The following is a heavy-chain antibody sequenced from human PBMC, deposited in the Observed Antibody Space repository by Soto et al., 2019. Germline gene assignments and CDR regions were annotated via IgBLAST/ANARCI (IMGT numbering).Heavy chain of an antibody. CDR2: ITSDGSDT. D-gene: IGHD3-10*01. Sequence: EVQLVESGGGLVQPGGSLRLSCAASGFTFSSYWMHWVRQAPGKGLVWVSRITSDGSDTTYADSVKGRFTISRDNAKNPLLLQLNSLSAEDTAVYYCARDKVPFYGPGSFAYWGQGTLVTVSS. J-gene: IGHJ4*02. CDR3: ARDKVPFYGPGSFAY. V-gene: IGHV3-74*01. CDR1: GFTFSSYW.